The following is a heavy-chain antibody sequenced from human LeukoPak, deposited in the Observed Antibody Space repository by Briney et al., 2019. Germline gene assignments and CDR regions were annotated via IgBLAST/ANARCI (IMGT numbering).Heavy chain of an antibody. D-gene: IGHD3-10*01. Sequence: RASVKVSCKASGYTFTSYAMHWVRQAPGQRLEWMGWINAGNGNTKYSQKFQGRVTITRDTSASTAYMELSSLRSEDTAVYYCARDYYGSGSLHGFDYWGQGTLVTVSS. CDR3: ARDYYGSGSLHGFDY. V-gene: IGHV1-3*01. J-gene: IGHJ4*02. CDR1: GYTFTSYA. CDR2: INAGNGNT.